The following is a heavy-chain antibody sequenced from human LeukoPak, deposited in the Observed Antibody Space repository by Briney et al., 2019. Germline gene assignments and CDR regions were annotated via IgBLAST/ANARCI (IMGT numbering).Heavy chain of an antibody. CDR1: GFTFRSYG. D-gene: IGHD5-24*01. CDR3: AEMATIIGY. CDR2: IRYVGCNI. Sequence: PGGSLRLSGAAFGFTFRSYGMDGVGAGPGKGLDGVGFIRYVGCNIYSADSVKGRLPIPRDNPKHTLALQRTSRRAEDPAFYYCAEMATIIGYWGPGTLVTVSS. V-gene: IGHV3-30*02. J-gene: IGHJ4*02.